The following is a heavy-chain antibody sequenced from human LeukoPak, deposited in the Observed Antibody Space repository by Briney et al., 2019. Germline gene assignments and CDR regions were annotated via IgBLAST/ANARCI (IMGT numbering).Heavy chain of an antibody. CDR2: IIPIFGTA. V-gene: IGHV1-69*05. J-gene: IGHJ6*02. D-gene: IGHD1-26*01. Sequence: GASVKVSCKASGGTFSSYAISWVRQAPGQGLEWMGGIIPIFGTANYAQKFQGRVTITTDESTSTAYMELSSLRSEDTAVYYCARGGDYSGSYGYYYYYYGMDVWGQGTTVTVSS. CDR3: ARGGDYSGSYGYYYYYYGMDV. CDR1: GGTFSSYA.